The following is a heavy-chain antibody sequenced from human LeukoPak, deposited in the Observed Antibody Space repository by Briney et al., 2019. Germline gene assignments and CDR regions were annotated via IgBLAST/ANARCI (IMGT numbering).Heavy chain of an antibody. CDR3: ARDTMTTVIGGFDY. J-gene: IGHJ4*02. CDR1: GGSVSSGSYY. CDR2: IYYSGST. D-gene: IGHD4-17*01. V-gene: IGHV4-61*01. Sequence: SETLSLTCTVSGGSVSSGSYYWSWIRQPPGKGLEWIGYIYYSGSTNYNPSLKSRVTISVDTSKNQFSLKLSPVTAADTAVYYCARDTMTTVIGGFDYWGQGTLVTVSS.